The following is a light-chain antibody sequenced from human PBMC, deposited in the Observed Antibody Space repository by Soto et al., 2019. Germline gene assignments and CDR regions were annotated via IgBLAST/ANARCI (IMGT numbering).Light chain of an antibody. CDR2: GTS. CDR3: HQYGNSPFT. CDR1: QSISSRS. V-gene: IGKV3-20*01. J-gene: IGKJ3*01. Sequence: EIVMTQFPATLSVSPGERATLSCRASQSISSRSLAWYQQKPGQAPRLVIFGTSSRAIGIPDRFSASGSATDFTLTISRLEPEDFAVYYCHQYGNSPFTFGPGTKVDIK.